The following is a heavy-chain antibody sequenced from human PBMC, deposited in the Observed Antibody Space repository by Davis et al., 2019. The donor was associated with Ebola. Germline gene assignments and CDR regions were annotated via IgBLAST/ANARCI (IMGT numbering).Heavy chain of an antibody. CDR3: AKKEGGAAAGLFDY. J-gene: IGHJ4*02. D-gene: IGHD6-13*01. CDR1: VITFSSYA. V-gene: IGHV3-23*01. CDR2: ISGSGGST. Sequence: GESLKISCTDSVITFSSYAMTWVRQAPGKGLEWVSAISGSGGSTYYADSVKGRFTISRDNAKNSLYLQMNSLRAEDTAVYYCAKKEGGAAAGLFDYWGQGTLVTVSS.